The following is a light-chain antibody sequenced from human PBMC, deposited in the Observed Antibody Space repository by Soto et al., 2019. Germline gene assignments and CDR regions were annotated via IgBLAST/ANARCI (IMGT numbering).Light chain of an antibody. V-gene: IGKV3-20*01. CDR2: GAS. J-gene: IGKJ1*01. CDR3: QQYGNSPPWT. Sequence: EIVLTQSPGTLSLSPGERATLSCRASQSVSSSYLAWYQQKPGQAPRLLIYGASSRGTGIPDRFSGSGSGADLTLTISRLEPEDFAVYYCQQYGNSPPWTFGQGTKVDVK. CDR1: QSVSSSY.